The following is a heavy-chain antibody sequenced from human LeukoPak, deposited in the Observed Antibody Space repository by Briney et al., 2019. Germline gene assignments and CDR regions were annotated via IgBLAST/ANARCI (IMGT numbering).Heavy chain of an antibody. V-gene: IGHV4-30-4*08. J-gene: IGHJ3*02. D-gene: IGHD3-3*01. CDR1: GGSISSGDYY. Sequence: PSETLSLTCTVSGGSISSGDYYWSWIRQPPGKGLEWIGYIYYSGSTYYNPSLKSRATISVDTSKNQFSLKLSSVTAADTAVYYCARDLEWSLDAFDIWGQGTMVTVSS. CDR2: IYYSGST. CDR3: ARDLEWSLDAFDI.